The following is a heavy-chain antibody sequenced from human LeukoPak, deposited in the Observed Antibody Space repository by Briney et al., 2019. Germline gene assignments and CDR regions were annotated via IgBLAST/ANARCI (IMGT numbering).Heavy chain of an antibody. J-gene: IGHJ4*02. V-gene: IGHV4-59*01. Sequence: PSETLSFTCTVSGGSISSYYRSWIRQPPGKGLEWIGYIYYSGSTNYNPSLKSRVTISVDTSKNQFSLKLSSVTAADTAVYYCARGVVAVAGPLFDYWGQGTLVTVSS. CDR2: IYYSGST. CDR3: ARGVVAVAGPLFDY. CDR1: GGSISSYY. D-gene: IGHD6-19*01.